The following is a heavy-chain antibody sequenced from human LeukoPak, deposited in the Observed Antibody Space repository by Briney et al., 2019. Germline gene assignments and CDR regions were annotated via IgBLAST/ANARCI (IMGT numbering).Heavy chain of an antibody. Sequence: GGSLSLSCVASAFTFSAYGMHWVRQAPGKGLEWVAFIRYDGHNKYYADSVKGRFTISRDNSKNTLYLEMNSLTPDDTALYFCAKPQEADLWVPDYWGQGTLVTVSS. CDR1: AFTFSAYG. V-gene: IGHV3-30*02. CDR3: AKPQEADLWVPDY. D-gene: IGHD3-3*01. J-gene: IGHJ4*02. CDR2: IRYDGHNK.